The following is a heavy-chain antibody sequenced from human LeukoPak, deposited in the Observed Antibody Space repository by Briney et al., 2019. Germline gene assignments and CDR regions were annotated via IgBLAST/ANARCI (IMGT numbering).Heavy chain of an antibody. CDR3: ARQDSGTYLNPLDI. CDR1: GGSISSYY. D-gene: IGHD1-26*01. V-gene: IGHV4-59*08. Sequence: KPSETLSLTCTVSGGSISSYYWSWIRQPPGKGLEWIGYIYYSGSTNYNPSLKSRVTISVDTSKNQFSLKLSSVTAADTAVYYCARQDSGTYLNPLDIWGQGTVVTVSS. J-gene: IGHJ3*02. CDR2: IYYSGST.